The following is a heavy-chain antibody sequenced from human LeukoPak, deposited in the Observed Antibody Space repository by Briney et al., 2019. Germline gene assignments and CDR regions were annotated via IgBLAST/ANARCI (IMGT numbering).Heavy chain of an antibody. CDR2: IKNKTDGGTT. Sequence: GGSLRLSCAASGFTFSNAWMSWVRQAPGKGLEWVGRIKNKTDGGTTDYAAPVKGRFTISRDDSKNTLYLQMNSLKTEDTAVYYCTTVPGRGPGYWGQGTLVTVSS. CDR3: TTVPGRGPGY. J-gene: IGHJ4*02. D-gene: IGHD2-15*01. CDR1: GFTFSNAW. V-gene: IGHV3-15*01.